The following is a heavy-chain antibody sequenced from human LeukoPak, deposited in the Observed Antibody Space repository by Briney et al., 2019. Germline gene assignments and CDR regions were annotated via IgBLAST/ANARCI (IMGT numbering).Heavy chain of an antibody. J-gene: IGHJ4*02. CDR1: GYTLTELS. CDR3: AVAEFTMVRGVEGPIFDY. V-gene: IGHV1-24*01. D-gene: IGHD3-10*01. CDR2: FDPEDGET. Sequence: ASVKVSCKVSGYTLTELSMHWVRQAPGKGLEWIGGFDPEDGETIYAQKFQGRVTMTEDTSTDTAYMELSSLRSEDTAVYYCAVAEFTMVRGVEGPIFDYWGQGTLVTVSS.